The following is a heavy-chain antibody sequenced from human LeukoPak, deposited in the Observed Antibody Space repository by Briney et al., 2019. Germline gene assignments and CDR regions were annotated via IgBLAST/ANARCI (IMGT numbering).Heavy chain of an antibody. J-gene: IGHJ4*02. V-gene: IGHV3-48*02. D-gene: IGHD3-22*01. CDR3: AREYYDSRDY. Sequence: GGSLRLSCAASGFTFSSYSMNWVRQAPGKGLKWVSYISSSSRTIYYADSVKGRFTISRDNAKNSLYLQMNSLRDEDTAVYYCAREYYDSRDYWGQGTLVTVSS. CDR2: ISSSSRTI. CDR1: GFTFSSYS.